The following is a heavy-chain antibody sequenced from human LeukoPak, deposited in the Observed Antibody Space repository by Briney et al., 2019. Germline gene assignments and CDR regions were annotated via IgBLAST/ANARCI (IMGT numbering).Heavy chain of an antibody. CDR3: AREDRVPAGATSWFDP. V-gene: IGHV4-31*03. J-gene: IGHJ5*02. CDR2: IFYSGST. D-gene: IGHD2-2*01. Sequence: PSQTLSLTCNVSGGSISSGGYYWSWIRQPPGKGLEWIGYIFYSGSTYYNPSLKSRVTISVDTSNNQFSLKLSPVTAADTAVYYCAREDRVPAGATSWFDPWGQGTLVTVSS. CDR1: GGSISSGGYY.